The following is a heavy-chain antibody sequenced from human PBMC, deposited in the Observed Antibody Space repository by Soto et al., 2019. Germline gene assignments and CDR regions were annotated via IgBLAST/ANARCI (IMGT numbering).Heavy chain of an antibody. V-gene: IGHV5-51*01. J-gene: IGHJ3*02. CDR1: GYSFTSYW. CDR3: ASPAHYYDSSGYPTDDAFDI. D-gene: IGHD3-22*01. CDR2: IYPGDSDT. Sequence: ASLKISCKGCGYSFTSYWIGWVRQMPGKGLEWMGIIYPGDSDTRYSPSFQGQVTISADKSISTAYLQWSSLKASDTAMYYCASPAHYYDSSGYPTDDAFDIWGQGTMVTVSS.